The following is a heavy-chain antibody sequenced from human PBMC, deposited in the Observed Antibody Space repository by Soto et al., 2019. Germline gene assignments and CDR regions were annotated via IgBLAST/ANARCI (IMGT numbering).Heavy chain of an antibody. CDR2: IYYSGST. CDR1: GGSISSGGYY. J-gene: IGHJ5*02. V-gene: IGHV4-31*03. Sequence: SETLSLTCTASGGSISSGGYYWSWIRQHPGKGLEWIGYIYYSGSTYYNPSLKSRVTISVDTSKNQFSLKLSSVTAADTAVYYCARTQTTATTPVGNWFDPWGQGTLVTVSS. D-gene: IGHD4-17*01. CDR3: ARTQTTATTPVGNWFDP.